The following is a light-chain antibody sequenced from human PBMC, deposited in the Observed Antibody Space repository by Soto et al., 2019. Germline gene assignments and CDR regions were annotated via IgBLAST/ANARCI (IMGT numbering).Light chain of an antibody. CDR3: MQAVQTPWS. CDR2: MAS. J-gene: IGKJ1*01. Sequence: EIVVTQSPLSLPVILGESASISCRSSQSLLHSNGFNYLDWYLQRPGQSPQLLIYMASSRASGVADRLSGSGSGTDFTLKITRVEAEDVGIYYCMQAVQTPWSFGQGTKVEIK. CDR1: QSLLHSNGFNY. V-gene: IGKV2-28*01.